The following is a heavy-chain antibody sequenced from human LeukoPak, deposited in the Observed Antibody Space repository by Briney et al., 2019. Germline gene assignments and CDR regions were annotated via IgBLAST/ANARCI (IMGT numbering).Heavy chain of an antibody. Sequence: GGSLRLSCAASGFTFSSYGMHWVRQVHGRRRGWVAVIPNIVSNKYYADSVKGRFTISRDNSKNTLYLQMNSLRAEDTAVYYCAKVALYCSSTSCYDIGAMDVWGQGTTVTVSS. D-gene: IGHD2-2*01. CDR2: IPNIVSNK. J-gene: IGHJ6*02. CDR3: AKVALYCSSTSCYDIGAMDV. CDR1: GFTFSSYG. V-gene: IGHV3-30*18.